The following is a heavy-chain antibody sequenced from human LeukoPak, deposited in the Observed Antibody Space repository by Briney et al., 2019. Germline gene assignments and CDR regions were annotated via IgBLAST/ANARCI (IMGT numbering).Heavy chain of an antibody. V-gene: IGHV4-30-4*08. CDR1: GGSISSGDYY. D-gene: IGHD3-10*01. CDR3: ARDIDNGSGRT. Sequence: PSQTLSLTCTVSGGSISSGDYYWSWIRQPPGRGLEWIGYIYYSGSTYYNPYLKSRVTISVYTSKNQFSLNLRTSTAADIALYSCARDIDNGSGRTWGQGTMVTVSS. J-gene: IGHJ5*02. CDR2: IYYSGST.